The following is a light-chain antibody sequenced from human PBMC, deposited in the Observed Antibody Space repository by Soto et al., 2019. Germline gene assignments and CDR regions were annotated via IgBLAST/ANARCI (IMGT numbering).Light chain of an antibody. CDR2: EVS. Sequence: DIVMTQTPLSLSVTPGQPPSVSFKSSHSLLHITGETFLFWYLQKPGQSPQLLIYEVSTRVSGVPDRFSGSGSGTDFTLEISRVETDDVGIYYCMQSTQLPPTFGQGTLLEIK. V-gene: IGKV2D-29*02. J-gene: IGKJ5*01. CDR1: HSLLHITGETF. CDR3: MQSTQLPPT.